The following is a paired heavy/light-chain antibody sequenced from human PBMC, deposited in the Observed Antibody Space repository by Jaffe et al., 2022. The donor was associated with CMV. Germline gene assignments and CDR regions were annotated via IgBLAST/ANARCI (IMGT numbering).Heavy chain of an antibody. V-gene: IGHV3-30*18. D-gene: IGHD3-10*01. J-gene: IGHJ4*01. CDR1: GFRFGTYG. CDR2: ISYDGNED. Sequence: QVQLVESGGGVVQPGRSLRLSCAASGFRFGTYGMHWVRQAPGKGLEWVAAISYDGNEDYYGDSVKGRFTISRDNSKNTLYLQMNSLRVEDTAMYYCAKVFGFGDLWFDYWGHGILVTVSS. CDR3: AKVFGFGDLWFDY.
Light chain of an antibody. CDR1: QRLSSNY. CDR2: GTS. CDR3: QQYGSSTYT. Sequence: IVLTQSPGSLSLSPGETATLSCRASQRLSSNYLAWYQQIPGQAPRLLIYGTSTRATGIPDRFSGSGSGTDFTLTISRLEPEDFAVYYCQQYGSSTYTFGQGTRLEI. J-gene: IGKJ2*01. V-gene: IGKV3-20*01.